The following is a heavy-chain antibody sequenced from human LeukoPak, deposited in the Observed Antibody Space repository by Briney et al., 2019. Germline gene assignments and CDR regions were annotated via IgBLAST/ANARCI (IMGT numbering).Heavy chain of an antibody. Sequence: SETLSLTCAVSGGSISGDNWWSWVRQAPGKGLEWIGEVDHNGRTNYNPSLKSRVTISEDKSKNQFSLIMSSVTAADTAVYYCAKGDRGGWLDFDSWGQGTLVTVSS. D-gene: IGHD3-22*01. CDR3: AKGDRGGWLDFDS. V-gene: IGHV4-4*02. J-gene: IGHJ4*02. CDR1: GGSISGDNW. CDR2: VDHNGRT.